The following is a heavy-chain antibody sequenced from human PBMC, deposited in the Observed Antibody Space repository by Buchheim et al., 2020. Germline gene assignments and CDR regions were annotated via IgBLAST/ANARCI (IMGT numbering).Heavy chain of an antibody. V-gene: IGHV1-69*02. D-gene: IGHD3-10*01. CDR3: ARVSATQYFYNGMDV. CDR2: FIPILGIA. CDR1: GGTFTDYS. J-gene: IGHJ6*02. Sequence: QVQLEQSGAEVKKAGSSVKISCKSSGGTFTDYSFNWMRQAPGQGFEWMGRFIPILGIANYAQRFQGRVTITADRYTSTAYMELNSLKYEDTAVYFCARVSATQYFYNGMDVWGRGTT.